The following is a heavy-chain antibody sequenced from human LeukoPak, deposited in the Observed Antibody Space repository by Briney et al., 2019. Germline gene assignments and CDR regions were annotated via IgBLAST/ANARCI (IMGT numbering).Heavy chain of an antibody. CDR3: ARAESGYSGSYYFSY. D-gene: IGHD1-26*01. V-gene: IGHV4-59*01. Sequence: SETLSLTCTVSGGSISSYYWGWIRQPPGKGLEWIGYIYYSGSTNYNPSLKSRVTISVDTSKNQFSLKLSSVTAADTAVYYCARAESGYSGSYYFSYWGQGTLVTVSS. CDR2: IYYSGST. J-gene: IGHJ4*02. CDR1: GGSISSYY.